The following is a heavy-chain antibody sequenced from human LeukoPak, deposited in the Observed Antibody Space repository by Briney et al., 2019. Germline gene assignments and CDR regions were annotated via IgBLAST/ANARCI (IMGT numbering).Heavy chain of an antibody. J-gene: IGHJ4*02. D-gene: IGHD1-1*01. CDR3: ARDEPIRETGTTPASFDY. CDR2: ISYDRSNK. V-gene: IGHV3-30*04. Sequence: GGSLRLSCAASGFTFSSYAMHWVRQAPGKGLEWVAVISYDRSNKYYADSVKGRFTISRDNSKNTLYLQMNSLRAEDTAVYYCARDEPIRETGTTPASFDYWGQGTLVTVSS. CDR1: GFTFSSYA.